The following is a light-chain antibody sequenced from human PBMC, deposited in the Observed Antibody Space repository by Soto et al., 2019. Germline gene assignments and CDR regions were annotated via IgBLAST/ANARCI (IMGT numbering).Light chain of an antibody. J-gene: IGKJ2*01. CDR1: QSVSSN. Sequence: EIVMTQSPATLSVSPGERATLSCRASQSVSSNLAWYQQKPGQAPRLLIYGASTRATGIPARFSGSGSGTEFTLTISSLQSEDSATYYCQQRNSYPRTFGQGTKADIK. CDR2: GAS. CDR3: QQRNSYPRT. V-gene: IGKV3-15*01.